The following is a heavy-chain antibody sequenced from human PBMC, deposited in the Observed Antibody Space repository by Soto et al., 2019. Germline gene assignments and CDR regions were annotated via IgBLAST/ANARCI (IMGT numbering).Heavy chain of an antibody. V-gene: IGHV1-18*01. D-gene: IGHD2-2*02. CDR1: GYTFTSYG. J-gene: IGHJ6*02. CDR2: ISTYNGNT. Sequence: GASVKVSCKASGYTFTSYGISWVRQAPGQGLEWMGWISTYNGNTNYAQRFQGRVTMTTDTSTTTTYMELRSLRSDDTAVYYCARPDGYCIGTSCYNYYGMDVWGQGTTVTVSS. CDR3: ARPDGYCIGTSCYNYYGMDV.